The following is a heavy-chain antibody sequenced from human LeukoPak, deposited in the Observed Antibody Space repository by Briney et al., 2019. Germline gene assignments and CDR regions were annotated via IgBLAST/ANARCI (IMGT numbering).Heavy chain of an antibody. CDR2: TYYRSKWFN. J-gene: IGHJ4*02. CDR1: GDSVSSNSAA. Sequence: SQTLSLTCAISGDSVSSNSAAWNWIRRSPSRGLEWLGRTYYRSKWFNGYAVSVKGRITINPDTSKNQFSLQLNSVTPEDTAVYYCARSLGFIDYWGQGTLVTVSS. CDR3: ARSLGFIDY. V-gene: IGHV6-1*01. D-gene: IGHD7-27*01.